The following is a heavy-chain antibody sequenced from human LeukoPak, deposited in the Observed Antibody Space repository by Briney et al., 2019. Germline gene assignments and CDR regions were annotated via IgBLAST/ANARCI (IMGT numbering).Heavy chain of an antibody. J-gene: IGHJ4*02. D-gene: IGHD1-1*01. CDR1: GFTFSSYW. CDR3: ARDKIEGPTKLDY. Sequence: GGSLRLSCAASGFTFSSYWMSWVRQAPGKGLEWVANIKQDESEKYYVDSVKGRFTISRDNAKNSLYLQMNSLRAEDTAVYYCARDKIEGPTKLDYWGQGVLVTVSS. CDR2: IKQDESEK. V-gene: IGHV3-7*01.